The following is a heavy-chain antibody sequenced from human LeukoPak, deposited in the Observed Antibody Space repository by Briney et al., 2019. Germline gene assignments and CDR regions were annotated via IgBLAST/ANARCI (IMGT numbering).Heavy chain of an antibody. V-gene: IGHV1-69*04. CDR2: IIPILGIA. CDR1: GYSFTNYW. Sequence: KISCKGSGYSFTNYWIGWVRQAPGQGLEWMGRIIPILGIANYAQKFQGRVTITADKSTSTAYMELSSLRSEDTAVYYCAREGYYDSSGYSIYFQHWGQGTLVTVSS. J-gene: IGHJ1*01. D-gene: IGHD3-22*01. CDR3: AREGYYDSSGYSIYFQH.